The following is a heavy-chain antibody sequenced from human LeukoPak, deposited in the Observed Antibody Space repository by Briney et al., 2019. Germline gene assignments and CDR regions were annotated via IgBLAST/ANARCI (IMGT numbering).Heavy chain of an antibody. CDR1: GYSFTSYW. CDR2: IYPGDTDT. Sequence: GESLKISCKGSGYSFTSYWIGWVRQMPGKGLEWMGIIYPGDTDTRYSPSFQGQVTISADKSISTAYLQWSSLKASDTAMYYCARLACRGPGHWYFDLWGRGPLVTVSS. J-gene: IGHJ2*01. CDR3: ARLACRGPGHWYFDL. D-gene: IGHD6-19*01. V-gene: IGHV5-51*01.